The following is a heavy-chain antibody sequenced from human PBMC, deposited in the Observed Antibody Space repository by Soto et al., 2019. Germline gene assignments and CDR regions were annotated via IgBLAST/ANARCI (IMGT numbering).Heavy chain of an antibody. D-gene: IGHD2-8*02. CDR3: ERLYGYSFDY. CDR1: GGSISSYY. CDR2: IYNSGRT. Sequence: QVQLQESGPGLVKPSETLSLTCTVSGGSISSYYWSWIRQPPGTGLAWIGYIYNSGRTNYNPSLKSRVTTSVDTSKNQFSLKLSSVTGADTAVYYCERLYGYSFDYGGQGTLVTVSS. V-gene: IGHV4-59*08. J-gene: IGHJ4*02.